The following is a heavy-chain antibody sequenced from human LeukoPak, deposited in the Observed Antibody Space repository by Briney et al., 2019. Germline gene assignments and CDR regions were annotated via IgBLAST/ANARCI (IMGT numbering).Heavy chain of an antibody. CDR3: ARGEYYYDSSGYYGY. D-gene: IGHD3-22*01. J-gene: IGHJ4*02. CDR1: GYTFTSYG. Sequence: ASVNVSFKASGYTFTSYGMNWVRQAPGQGREWMGWINTDTGNPTYAQGFTGRFVFSLDTSVSTAYLQISSLKSEDTAVYCCARGEYYYDSSGYYGYWGQGTLVTVSS. CDR2: INTDTGNP. V-gene: IGHV7-4-1*02.